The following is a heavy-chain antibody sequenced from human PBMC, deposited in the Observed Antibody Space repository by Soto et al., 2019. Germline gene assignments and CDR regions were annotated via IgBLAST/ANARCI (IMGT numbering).Heavy chain of an antibody. Sequence: QVQLQESGPGLVKPSETLSLTCTVSGGSISSYYWSWIRQPPGKGLEWIWYIYYSGSTNYKPSLKRRVTISVDTSKNRFCLKLSSVTAADTAVYYCAREVLDCSGGSCYSGGFGYWGQGSLVTVSS. CDR3: AREVLDCSGGSCYSGGFGY. D-gene: IGHD2-15*01. J-gene: IGHJ4*02. CDR1: GGSISSYY. CDR2: IYYSGST. V-gene: IGHV4-59*01.